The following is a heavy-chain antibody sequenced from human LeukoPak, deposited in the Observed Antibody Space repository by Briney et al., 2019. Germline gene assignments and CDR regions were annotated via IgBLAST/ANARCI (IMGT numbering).Heavy chain of an antibody. D-gene: IGHD3-22*01. CDR1: GFTFSSYA. CDR3: AKDLGYYDSSMGDY. Sequence: PGGSLRLSCAASGFTFSSYAMHWVRQAPGKGLEWVAVISYDGSNKYYADSVKGRFTISRDNSKNTLYLQMNSLRAEDTAVYYCAKDLGYYDSSMGDYWGQGTLVTVSS. J-gene: IGHJ4*02. CDR2: ISYDGSNK. V-gene: IGHV3-30*04.